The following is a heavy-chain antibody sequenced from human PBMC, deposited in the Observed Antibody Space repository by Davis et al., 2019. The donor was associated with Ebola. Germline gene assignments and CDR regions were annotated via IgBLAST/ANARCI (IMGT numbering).Heavy chain of an antibody. Sequence: KVSCKASGGTFSSYAISWVRQAPGQGLEWMGGIIPIFGTANYAQKFQGRVTITADESTSTAYMELSSLRSEDTAVYYCARDGQELLMRGYGMDVWGQGTTVTVSS. CDR3: ARDGQELLMRGYGMDV. J-gene: IGHJ6*02. D-gene: IGHD3-10*01. V-gene: IGHV1-69*01. CDR1: GGTFSSYA. CDR2: IIPIFGTA.